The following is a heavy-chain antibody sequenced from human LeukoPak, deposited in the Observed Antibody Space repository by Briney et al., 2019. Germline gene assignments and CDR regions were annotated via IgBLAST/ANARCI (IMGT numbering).Heavy chain of an antibody. CDR3: ARGRIWDISAAGSNFDF. V-gene: IGHV3-48*01. CDR1: GFTFSSFN. CDR2: ISSSSGTTI. J-gene: IGHJ4*02. Sequence: GGSLRLSCAASGFTFSSFNINWVRQAPGKGLEWISYISSSSGTTIYYADSVKGRFTVSRDNAKNSLYLQMNSLRAEDTAVYYCARGRIWDISAAGSNFDFWGQGTLVTVSS. D-gene: IGHD6-13*01.